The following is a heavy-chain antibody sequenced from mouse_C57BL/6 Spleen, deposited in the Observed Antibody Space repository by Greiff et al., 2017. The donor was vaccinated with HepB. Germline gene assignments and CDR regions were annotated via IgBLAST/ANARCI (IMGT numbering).Heavy chain of an antibody. CDR1: GYTFTDYE. J-gene: IGHJ3*01. CDR2: IDPETGGT. V-gene: IGHV1-15*01. D-gene: IGHD1-1*01. CDR3: TRKEDYGSWFAY. Sequence: QVQLKESGAELVRPGASVTLSCKASGYTFTDYEMHWVKQTPVHGLEWIGAIDPETGGTAYNQKFKGKAILTADKSSSTAYMELRSLTSEDSAVYYCTRKEDYGSWFAYWGQGTLVTVSA.